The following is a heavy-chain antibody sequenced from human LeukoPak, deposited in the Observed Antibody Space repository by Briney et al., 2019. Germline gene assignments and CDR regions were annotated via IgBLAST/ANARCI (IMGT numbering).Heavy chain of an antibody. Sequence: GGSLRLSCAASGFTFSSYSMNWVRQAPGKGLEWVSSISSSSSYIYYADSVKGRFTISRDNAKNSLYLQMNSLRVEDTAVYYCARDRGYDFRSGYYFDELRTEYFQHWGQGTLVTVSS. CDR3: ARDRGYDFRSGYYFDELRTEYFQH. CDR1: GFTFSSYS. V-gene: IGHV3-21*01. CDR2: ISSSSSYI. J-gene: IGHJ1*01. D-gene: IGHD3-3*01.